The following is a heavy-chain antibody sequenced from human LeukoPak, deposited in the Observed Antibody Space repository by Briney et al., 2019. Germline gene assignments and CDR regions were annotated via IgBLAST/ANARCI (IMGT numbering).Heavy chain of an antibody. CDR3: AKGDYGDLESNFDY. V-gene: IGHV3-23*01. D-gene: IGHD4-17*01. CDR1: GFTFSSYA. CDR2: ISGSGGST. Sequence: PAGGSLRLSCAASGFTFSSYAMSWVRQAPGKGLEWVSAISGSGGSTYYADSVKGRFTISRDNSKNTLYLQTNSLRAEDTAVYYCAKGDYGDLESNFDYWGQGTLVTVSS. J-gene: IGHJ4*02.